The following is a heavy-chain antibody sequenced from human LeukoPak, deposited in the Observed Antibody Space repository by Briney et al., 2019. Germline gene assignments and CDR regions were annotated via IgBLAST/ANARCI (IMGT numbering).Heavy chain of an antibody. Sequence: PGGSLRLSCTASGFTFRNYVMTWVRQAPGKGLEWVSTISGSGGRPFYADSVKGRFTISRDNSNNTLYLHLNTLRAEDTAIYYCAKGSGASGYFSDYYFDLWGRGALATVSS. D-gene: IGHD3-22*01. CDR1: GFTFRNYV. CDR2: ISGSGGRP. V-gene: IGHV3-23*01. CDR3: AKGSGASGYFSDYYFDL. J-gene: IGHJ2*01.